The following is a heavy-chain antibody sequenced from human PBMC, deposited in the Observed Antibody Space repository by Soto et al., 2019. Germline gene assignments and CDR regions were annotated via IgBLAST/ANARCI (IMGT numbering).Heavy chain of an antibody. CDR1: GYTFTSYG. V-gene: IGHV1-18*01. Sequence: RASVKVCKASGYTFTSYGISWVRQAPGQGLEWMGWISAYNGNTNYAQKLQGRVTMTTDTSTSTAYMELRSLRSDDTAVYYCARGDYYGSGSYYLGPFDPWGQGTLVTVSS. J-gene: IGHJ5*02. D-gene: IGHD3-10*01. CDR2: ISAYNGNT. CDR3: ARGDYYGSGSYYLGPFDP.